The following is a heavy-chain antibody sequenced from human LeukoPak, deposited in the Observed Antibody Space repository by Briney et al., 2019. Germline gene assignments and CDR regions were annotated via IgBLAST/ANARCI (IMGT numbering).Heavy chain of an antibody. J-gene: IGHJ6*03. V-gene: IGHV3-23*01. D-gene: IGHD2-2*01. Sequence: GGSLRLSCAASGFTFTNYAMSWVRQAPGKGLEWVSVIGDSGVTTYYADSVKGRFTISRDNSKNTLYLQMNSLRAEDTAVYYCARDPASFYYYYYMDVWGKGTTVTVSS. CDR1: GFTFTNYA. CDR2: IGDSGVTT. CDR3: ARDPASFYYYYYMDV.